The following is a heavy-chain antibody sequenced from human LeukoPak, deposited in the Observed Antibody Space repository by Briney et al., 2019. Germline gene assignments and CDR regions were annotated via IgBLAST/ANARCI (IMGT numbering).Heavy chain of an antibody. J-gene: IGHJ4*02. V-gene: IGHV4-59*01. Sequence: SETLSLTCTVSGGSISSYYWSWIRQPPGKGLEWIGYIYYSGSTNYNPSLKSRVTISVDTSKNQFSLKLSSVTAADTAVYYCARYPNNHDSRFREKGFDYWRQGTLVTVSS. CDR1: GGSISSYY. CDR2: IYYSGST. CDR3: ARYPNNHDSRFREKGFDY. D-gene: IGHD3-22*01.